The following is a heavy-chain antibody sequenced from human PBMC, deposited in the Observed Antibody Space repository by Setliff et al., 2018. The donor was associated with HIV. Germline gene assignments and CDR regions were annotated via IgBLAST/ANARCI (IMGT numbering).Heavy chain of an antibody. D-gene: IGHD6-19*01. V-gene: IGHV5-51*01. J-gene: IGHJ5*02. Sequence: SLKISCKASGYTFTTYWIGWVRQMPGKGLEWMGIIYPADSDTTYSPSFQGQVTISVDRSISTAYLQWSNLKASDTAMYYCARLSKSTSGWDNWFDPWGQGTLVTVS. CDR1: GYTFTTYW. CDR2: IYPADSDT. CDR3: ARLSKSTSGWDNWFDP.